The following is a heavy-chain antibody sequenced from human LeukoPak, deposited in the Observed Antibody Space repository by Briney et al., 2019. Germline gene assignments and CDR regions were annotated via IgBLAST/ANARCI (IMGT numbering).Heavy chain of an antibody. V-gene: IGHV3-30*02. Sequence: GALRLSCAASGFTFSNFGMHWVRQAPGKGLEWVAFIRYDGSNKYYADSVKGRFTISRDNAKNSLYLQMNSLRPGDTALYYCAKDISIAATWYFDLWGRGTLVTVSS. CDR1: GFTFSNFG. J-gene: IGHJ2*01. D-gene: IGHD2-15*01. CDR2: IRYDGSNK. CDR3: AKDISIAATWYFDL.